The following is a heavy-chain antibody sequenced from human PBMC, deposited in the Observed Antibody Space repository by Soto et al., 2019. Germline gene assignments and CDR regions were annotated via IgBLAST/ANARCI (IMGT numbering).Heavy chain of an antibody. CDR2: INHSGST. V-gene: IGHV4-34*01. D-gene: IGHD6-13*01. Sequence: SSETLSLTCAVYGGSFSGYYWNWIRQPPGKGLEWIGEINHSGSTNYNPSLKSRVTISVDTSKNQFSLKLSSVTAADTAVYYCARGPAAAGQVQHWGQGTLVTVSS. CDR1: GGSFSGYY. CDR3: ARGPAAAGQVQH. J-gene: IGHJ1*01.